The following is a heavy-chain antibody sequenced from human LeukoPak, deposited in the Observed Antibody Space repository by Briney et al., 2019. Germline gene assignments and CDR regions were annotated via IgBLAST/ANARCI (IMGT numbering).Heavy chain of an antibody. Sequence: PSETLSLTCTVSGGSISSYYWSWIRQPPGKGLEWIGYIYYIGSTNYNPSLKSRVTISVDTSKNQFSLKLSSVTAADTAVYYCARGAGDGYKLRYYYYGMDVWGQGTTVTVSS. CDR3: ARGAGDGYKLRYYYYGMDV. CDR1: GGSISSYY. J-gene: IGHJ6*02. CDR2: IYYIGST. D-gene: IGHD5-24*01. V-gene: IGHV4-59*01.